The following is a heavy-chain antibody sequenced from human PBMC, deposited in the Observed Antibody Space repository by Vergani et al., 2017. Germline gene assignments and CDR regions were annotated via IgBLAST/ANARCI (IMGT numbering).Heavy chain of an antibody. CDR3: ARDRVFWFDP. Sequence: EVQLLESGGNLVQPGGSLRLSCAASGFTFTNFAMTWVRQAPGEGVEWVANIKQDGSEKYYVDSVKGRFTISRDNAKNSLYLQMNSLRAEDTAVYYCARDRVFWFDPWGQGTLVTVSS. D-gene: IGHD6-6*01. V-gene: IGHV3-7*01. CDR2: IKQDGSEK. J-gene: IGHJ5*02. CDR1: GFTFTNFA.